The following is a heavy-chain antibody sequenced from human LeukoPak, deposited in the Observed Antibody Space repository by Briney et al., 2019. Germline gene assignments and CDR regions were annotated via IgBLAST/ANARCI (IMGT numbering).Heavy chain of an antibody. CDR2: IYYIGST. J-gene: IGHJ4*02. D-gene: IGHD6-13*01. CDR1: GGSISSYY. CDR3: ARIAAAGHFDY. V-gene: IGHV4-59*01. Sequence: SETLSLTCTVSGGSISSYYWSWVRQPPGKGLEWIGYIYYIGSTNYNPSLKSRVTISVDTSKNQFSLKLSSVTATDTAVYYCARIAAAGHFDYWGQGTLVTVSS.